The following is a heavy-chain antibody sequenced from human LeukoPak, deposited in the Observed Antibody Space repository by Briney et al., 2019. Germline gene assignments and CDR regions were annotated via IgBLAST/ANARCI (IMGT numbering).Heavy chain of an antibody. CDR2: IKSKTDGGTT. CDR3: TTDCSSTSCPDYCMDV. D-gene: IGHD2-2*01. V-gene: IGHV3-15*01. Sequence: GGSLRLSCAASGFTFSNAWMSWVRQAPGKGLEWVGRIKSKTDGGTTDYAAPVKGRFTISRDDSKNTLYLQMNSLKTEDTAVYYCTTDCSSTSCPDYCMDVWGKGTTVTVSS. CDR1: GFTFSNAW. J-gene: IGHJ6*03.